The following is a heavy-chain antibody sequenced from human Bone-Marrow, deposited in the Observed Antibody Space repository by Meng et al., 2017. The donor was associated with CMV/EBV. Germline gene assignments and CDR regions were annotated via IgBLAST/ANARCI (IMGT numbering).Heavy chain of an antibody. Sequence: SVKVSCKASGGTFSSYAINWVRQAPGQGLEWMGGIIPIFGTANYAQKFQGRVTITADKSTSTAYMELSRLRSDDTAVYYCAREPTFGPTTYYFDYWGQGTLVTVSS. CDR2: IIPIFGTA. CDR1: GGTFSSYA. V-gene: IGHV1-69*06. J-gene: IGHJ4*02. CDR3: AREPTFGPTTYYFDY. D-gene: IGHD3-16*01.